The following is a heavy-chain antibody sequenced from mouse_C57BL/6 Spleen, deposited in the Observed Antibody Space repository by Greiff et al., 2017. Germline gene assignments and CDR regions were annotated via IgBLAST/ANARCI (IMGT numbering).Heavy chain of an antibody. CDR3: AIDYGSSFDY. D-gene: IGHD1-1*01. Sequence: VKLVESGAELVKPGASVKISCKASGYAFSSYWMTWVRQRPGKGLEWIGQIYPGDGDTNYNGKFKGKATLTADKSSSTAYMQLSSLTSEDSAVYFCAIDYGSSFDYWGQGTTLTVSS. CDR1: GYAFSSYW. CDR2: IYPGDGDT. J-gene: IGHJ2*01. V-gene: IGHV1-80*01.